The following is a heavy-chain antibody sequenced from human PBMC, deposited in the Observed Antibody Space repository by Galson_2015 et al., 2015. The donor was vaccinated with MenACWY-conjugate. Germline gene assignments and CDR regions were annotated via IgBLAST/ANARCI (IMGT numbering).Heavy chain of an antibody. CDR1: GFTFSSYW. J-gene: IGHJ5*01. V-gene: IGHV3-7*03. Sequence: SLRLSCAASGFTFSSYWVSWVRQAPGKGLEWVANIKQDGSEKYYVDSVKGRFTISRDNAKNSLYLQMNSLRAEDTAVYYCARNLDYCSGGSCYSDGYNWFDYWGQGTLVTVSS. CDR2: IKQDGSEK. CDR3: ARNLDYCSGGSCYSDGYNWFDY. D-gene: IGHD2-15*01.